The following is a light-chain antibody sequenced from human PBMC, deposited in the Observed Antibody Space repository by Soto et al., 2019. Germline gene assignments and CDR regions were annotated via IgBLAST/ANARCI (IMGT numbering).Light chain of an antibody. CDR3: QQSYSTPWT. Sequence: DITMTQSPSTLSASVGDRATITCRASQSISSYLNWYQQKPGKAPKLLIYAASSLQSGVPSRFSGSGSGTDFTLTISSLQPEDFATYYCQQSYSTPWTFGQGTKVDIK. J-gene: IGKJ1*01. CDR1: QSISSY. CDR2: AAS. V-gene: IGKV1-39*01.